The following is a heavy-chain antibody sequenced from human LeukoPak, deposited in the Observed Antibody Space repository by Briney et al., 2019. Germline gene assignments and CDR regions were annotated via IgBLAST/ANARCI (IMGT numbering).Heavy chain of an antibody. CDR2: IWYDGSNK. V-gene: IGHV3-33*01. D-gene: IGHD1-1*01. J-gene: IGHJ4*02. CDR1: GFTFSSYG. CDR3: ARELRVHSYYFYY. Sequence: GRSLRLSCAASGFTFSSYGMHWVRQAPGKGLEWVAVIWYDGSNKYYADSVKGRYTISRDNSKNTLYLQMNSLRAEDTAGYYCARELRVHSYYFYYWGQGTLVTVSS.